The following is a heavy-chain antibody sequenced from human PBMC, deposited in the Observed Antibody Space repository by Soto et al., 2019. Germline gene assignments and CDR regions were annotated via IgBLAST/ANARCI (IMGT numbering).Heavy chain of an antibody. Sequence: PSETLSLTCTVSGGSISSSGNYWNWIRRHPGKGLEWIGYISYSGSTYYNPSLKSRLTISVDTSKNQFSLKLTSVTGADTAVYYCARDHRTGYDRDNWCDPWGQGTLVTVSS. V-gene: IGHV4-31*03. CDR3: ARDHRTGYDRDNWCDP. J-gene: IGHJ5*02. CDR2: ISYSGST. D-gene: IGHD5-12*01. CDR1: GGSISSSGNY.